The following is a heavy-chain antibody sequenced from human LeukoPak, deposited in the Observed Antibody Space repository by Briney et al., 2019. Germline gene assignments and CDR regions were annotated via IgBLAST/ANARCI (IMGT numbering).Heavy chain of an antibody. J-gene: IGHJ6*02. CDR1: GYTFTSYD. CDR3: ARSLGYCSSTSCYESYYYGMDV. D-gene: IGHD2-2*01. V-gene: IGHV1-8*01. CDR2: MNPNSGNT. Sequence: VASVKVSCKASGYTFTSYDINWVRQAPGQGLEWMGWMNPNSGNTGYAQKFQGRVTMTRNTYISTAYMEMSSLRSEDTAVYYCARSLGYCSSTSCYESYYYGMDVWGQGTTVTVSS.